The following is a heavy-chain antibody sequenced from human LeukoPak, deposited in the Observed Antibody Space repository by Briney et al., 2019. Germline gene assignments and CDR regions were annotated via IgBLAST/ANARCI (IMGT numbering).Heavy chain of an antibody. V-gene: IGHV3-23*01. CDR1: GFTFSSYA. J-gene: IGHJ6*02. CDR3: AKDPGVAALYYYYGMDV. CDR2: ISGSGGST. Sequence: QPGGSLRLSCAASGFTFSSYAISWVRQAPGKGLEWVSAISGSGGSTYYADSVKGRFTISRDNSKNTLYLQMNSLRAEDTAVYYCAKDPGVAALYYYYGMDVWGQGTTVTVSS. D-gene: IGHD2-15*01.